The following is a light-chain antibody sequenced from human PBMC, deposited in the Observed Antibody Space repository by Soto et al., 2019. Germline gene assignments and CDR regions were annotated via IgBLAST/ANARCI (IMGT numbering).Light chain of an antibody. J-gene: IGKJ1*01. CDR3: QQYNNYWT. Sequence: DIQMTQYPSTLSASVGERVTISCRASQSVNNWLAWYQRKPGKAPKLLIHDASTLESGIPSRFSGSGSGTEFTLTISSLQSDDFATYYCQQYNNYWTFGQGTKVDIK. CDR1: QSVNNW. CDR2: DAS. V-gene: IGKV1-5*01.